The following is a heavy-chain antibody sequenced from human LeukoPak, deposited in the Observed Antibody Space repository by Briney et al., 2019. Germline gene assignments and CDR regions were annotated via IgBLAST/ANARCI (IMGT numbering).Heavy chain of an antibody. CDR1: GGSLSSGGYY. V-gene: IGHV4-31*03. CDR3: ARDPAAGAFDI. J-gene: IGHJ3*02. D-gene: IGHD6-25*01. Sequence: SETLSLTCTVSGGSLSSGGYYWSWIRQHPGKGLEWIGYIYYSGSTYYNPSLKSRVTISVDTSKNQFSLKLSSVTAADTAVYYCARDPAAGAFDIWGQGTMVTVSS. CDR2: IYYSGST.